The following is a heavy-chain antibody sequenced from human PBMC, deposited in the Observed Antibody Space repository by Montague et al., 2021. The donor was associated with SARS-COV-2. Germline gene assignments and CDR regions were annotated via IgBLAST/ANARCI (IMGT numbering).Heavy chain of an antibody. CDR3: ARLSGVAPRCYYAGTDV. V-gene: IGHV2-70*11. CDR2: IDWDGDK. Sequence: PALVKPTQTLTLTCTFSGFSLRTAGTCVSWIRQPPGKAPQWLARIDWDGDKYYSRTLETRVSISTDTAKTQVVLTMTNVDPMDTATYYCARLSGVAPRCYYAGTDVWGQGTAVTVSS. CDR1: GFSLRTAGTC. J-gene: IGHJ6*02. D-gene: IGHD7-27*01.